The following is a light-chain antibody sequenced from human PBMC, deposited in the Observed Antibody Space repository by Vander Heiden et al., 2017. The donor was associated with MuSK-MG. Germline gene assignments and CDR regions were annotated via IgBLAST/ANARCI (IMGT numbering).Light chain of an antibody. J-gene: IGLJ2*01. CDR3: AAWDDSLNGVV. CDR1: SSNIGSNN. CDR2: RNN. Sequence: QSVLTQPPSASGTPGQRVTISCSGSSSNIGSNNVNGYPQLPGTAPKLLIYRNNQRPSGVPDRFSGSKSGTSASLAISGLQSEDEADYYCAAWDDSLNGVVFGGGTKLTVL. V-gene: IGLV1-44*01.